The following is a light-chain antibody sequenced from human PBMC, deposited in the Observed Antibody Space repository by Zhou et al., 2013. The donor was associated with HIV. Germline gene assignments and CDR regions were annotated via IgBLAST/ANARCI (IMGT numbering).Light chain of an antibody. V-gene: IGKV3-20*01. CDR2: DTS. CDR1: QSVFKNY. J-gene: IGKJ2*01. Sequence: EIVLTQSPGTLSLSPGERVTVSCRASQSVFKNYLAWYQQKPGQAPRLLIYDTSNRATGIPDRFSGSGSGTDFTLTISGLQPEDFALYYCQQYDTWPSFGQGTKLQIK. CDR3: QQYDTWPS.